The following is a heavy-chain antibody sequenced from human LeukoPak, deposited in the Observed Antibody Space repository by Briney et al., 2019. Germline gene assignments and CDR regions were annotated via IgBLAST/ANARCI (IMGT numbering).Heavy chain of an antibody. CDR2: IYYSGST. Sequence: PSETLSLTCTVSGGSISSGDYYWSWIRQPPGKGLEWIGCIYYSGSTYYNPSLKSRVTISVDTSKNQFSLKLSSVTAADTAVYYCARVVVVPAATYYYYYYGMDVWGQGTTVTVSS. CDR1: GGSISSGDYY. V-gene: IGHV4-30-4*01. D-gene: IGHD2-2*01. CDR3: ARVVVVPAATYYYYYYGMDV. J-gene: IGHJ6*02.